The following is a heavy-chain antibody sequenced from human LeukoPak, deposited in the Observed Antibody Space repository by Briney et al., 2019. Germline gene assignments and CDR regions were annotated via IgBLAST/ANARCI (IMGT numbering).Heavy chain of an antibody. CDR3: ARDGDGYNFDDI. J-gene: IGHJ3*02. V-gene: IGHV3-9*01. D-gene: IGHD5-24*01. Sequence: GGSLRLSCAASGFTFDDYAMHWVRQAPGKGLEWVSGISWNSGSIGYADSVKGRFTISRDNARNSLYLQMNSLRAEDTAVYYCARDGDGYNFDDIWGQGTMVTVSS. CDR1: GFTFDDYA. CDR2: ISWNSGSI.